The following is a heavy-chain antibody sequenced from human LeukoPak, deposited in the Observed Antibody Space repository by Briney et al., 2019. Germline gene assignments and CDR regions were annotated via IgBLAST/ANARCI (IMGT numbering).Heavy chain of an antibody. CDR2: INAGNGNT. Sequence: ASVKVSCKASGGTFSSYAISWVRQAPGQGLEWMGWINAGNGNTKYSQKFQGRVTISRDTSANTAYMEVSSLRSEDTAVYYCARGEPYSSDFFDYWGQGTLVTVSS. D-gene: IGHD6-19*01. CDR3: ARGEPYSSDFFDY. V-gene: IGHV1-3*01. J-gene: IGHJ4*02. CDR1: GGTFSSYA.